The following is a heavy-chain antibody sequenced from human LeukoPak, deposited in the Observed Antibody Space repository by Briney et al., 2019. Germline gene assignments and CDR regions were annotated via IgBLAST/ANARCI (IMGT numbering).Heavy chain of an antibody. CDR2: IRSKAYGGTT. CDR3: TRAQGITIFGVVISPYYYYMDV. J-gene: IGHJ6*03. V-gene: IGHV3-49*04. D-gene: IGHD3-3*01. Sequence: GGSLRLSCTASGFTFGDYATSSVRQAPGKGLERVCFIRSKAYGGTTEYAASVKGRFTISRDDSKSIAYLQMNSLKTEDTAVYYCTRAQGITIFGVVISPYYYYMDVWGKGTTVTVSS. CDR1: GFTFGDYA.